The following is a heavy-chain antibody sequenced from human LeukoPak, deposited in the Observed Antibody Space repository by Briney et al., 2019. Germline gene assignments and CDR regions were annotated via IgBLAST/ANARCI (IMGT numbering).Heavy chain of an antibody. V-gene: IGHV4-34*01. CDR3: ARGGHSAAADHYYYYGMDV. J-gene: IGHJ6*02. D-gene: IGHD6-13*01. Sequence: SETLSLTCAVYGGSFSGYYWSWIRQPPGKGLEWIGEINHSGSTNYNPSLKSRVTISVDTSKNQFSLKLSSVTAADTAAYYCARGGHSAAADHYYYYGMDVWGQGTTVTVSS. CDR2: INHSGST. CDR1: GGSFSGYY.